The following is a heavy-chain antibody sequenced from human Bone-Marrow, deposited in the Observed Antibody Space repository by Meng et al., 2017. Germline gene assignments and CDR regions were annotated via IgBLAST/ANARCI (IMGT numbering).Heavy chain of an antibody. D-gene: IGHD3-22*01. CDR2: IYYSGST. Sequence: SETLSLTCTVSGGSISSYYWSWIRQPPGKGLEWIGYIYYSGSTNYNPSLKRRVTISVDTSKNQFSLKLSSVTAADTAVYYCARDYDSSGYYYHRAFDIWGQGTMVTVSS. CDR1: GGSISSYY. V-gene: IGHV4-59*01. J-gene: IGHJ3*02. CDR3: ARDYDSSGYYYHRAFDI.